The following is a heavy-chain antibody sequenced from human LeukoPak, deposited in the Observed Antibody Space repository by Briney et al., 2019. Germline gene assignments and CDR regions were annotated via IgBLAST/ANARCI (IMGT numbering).Heavy chain of an antibody. Sequence: GGSLRLSCAASGFTFSSYGMHWVRQAPGEGLEWVAVIWYDGSNKYYADSVKGRFTISRDNSKNTLYLQMNSLRAEDTAVYYCAREASGGNYYYYYGMDVWGQGTTVTVSS. CDR2: IWYDGSNK. CDR1: GFTFSSYG. V-gene: IGHV3-33*01. J-gene: IGHJ6*02. D-gene: IGHD3-16*01. CDR3: AREASGGNYYYYYGMDV.